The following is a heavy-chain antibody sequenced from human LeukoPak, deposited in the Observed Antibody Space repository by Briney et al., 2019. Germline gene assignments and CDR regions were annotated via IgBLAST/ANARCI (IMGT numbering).Heavy chain of an antibody. CDR3: ARGLPPRTPYYYGSGSYPLSGWFDP. D-gene: IGHD3-10*01. J-gene: IGHJ5*02. CDR2: ISYDGSNK. CDR1: GFTFSSYG. V-gene: IGHV3-30*03. Sequence: GRSLRLSCAASGFTFSSYGMHWVRQAPGKGLEWVAVISYDGSNKYYADSVKGRFTISRDNSKNTLYLQMNSLRAEDTAVYYCARGLPPRTPYYYGSGSYPLSGWFDPWGQGTLVTVSS.